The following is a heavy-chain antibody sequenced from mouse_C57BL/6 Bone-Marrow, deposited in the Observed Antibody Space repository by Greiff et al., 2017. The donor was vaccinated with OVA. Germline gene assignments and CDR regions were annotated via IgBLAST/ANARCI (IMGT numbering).Heavy chain of an antibody. Sequence: VQLVASGPELVKPGASVKLSCKASGYTFTSYDINWVKQRPGQGLEWIGWIYPRDGSTKYNEKFKGKATLTVDTSYSTAYRELHSLTSEDAAVYFRARDYGSSDGGNLDYWGQGTTLTVSS. V-gene: IGHV1-85*01. D-gene: IGHD1-1*01. CDR1: GYTFTSYD. CDR2: IYPRDGST. CDR3: ARDYGSSDGGNLDY. J-gene: IGHJ2*01.